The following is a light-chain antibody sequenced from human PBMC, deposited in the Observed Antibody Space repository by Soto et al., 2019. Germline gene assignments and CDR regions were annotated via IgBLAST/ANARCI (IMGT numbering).Light chain of an antibody. CDR3: QQYNNWPPLT. CDR2: GAS. V-gene: IGKV3-15*01. CDR1: QSVSSN. J-gene: IGKJ4*01. Sequence: EIVMTQSPATLSVSPGERATLSCRASQSVSSNLAWYQQKPGQAPRLLIYGASTRATGIPARFSGSGSVTEFTLTISILQSEDFAVYCCQQYNNWPPLTFGGGTKVEIK.